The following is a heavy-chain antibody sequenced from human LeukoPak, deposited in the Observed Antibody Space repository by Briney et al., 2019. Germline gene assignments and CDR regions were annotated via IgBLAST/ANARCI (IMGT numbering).Heavy chain of an antibody. Sequence: GESLKISCKHSEYSFPNYCIGWVRQMPGKGLEWMGIIYPDDSDTRYSPSFQGQVTISADRSISAAYLQWSSLKASDTAMYYCAIGRGGQQLGDYWGQGTLVTVSS. J-gene: IGHJ4*02. D-gene: IGHD6-13*01. V-gene: IGHV5-51*01. CDR1: EYSFPNYC. CDR3: AIGRGGQQLGDY. CDR2: IYPDDSDT.